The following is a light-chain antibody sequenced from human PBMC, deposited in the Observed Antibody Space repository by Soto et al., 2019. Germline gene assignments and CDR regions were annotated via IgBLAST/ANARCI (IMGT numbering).Light chain of an antibody. CDR1: QSVRSN. V-gene: IGKV3-15*01. CDR3: QQYNDWPRT. CDR2: GAS. J-gene: IGKJ1*01. Sequence: EIVMTQSPATLSVSPGEGATLSCRASQSVRSNLAWYQQKPGQAPRLLIYGASNRATDVPARFSGSGSGTEFTLTISSLQSEDLAVYYCQQYNDWPRTFGHGTKVEIK.